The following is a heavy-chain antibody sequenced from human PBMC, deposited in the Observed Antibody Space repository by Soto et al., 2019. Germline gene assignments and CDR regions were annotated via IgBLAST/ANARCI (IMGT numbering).Heavy chain of an antibody. Sequence: ASVKVSCKASGGTFSSYAISWVRQAPGQGLEWMGGIIPIFGTANYAQKFQGRVTITADESTSTAYMELSSLRSEDTAVYYCARDRGVGYYDSSGYYYGMDVWGQGTTVTVSS. J-gene: IGHJ6*02. D-gene: IGHD3-22*01. CDR3: ARDRGVGYYDSSGYYYGMDV. CDR2: IIPIFGTA. V-gene: IGHV1-69*13. CDR1: GGTFSSYA.